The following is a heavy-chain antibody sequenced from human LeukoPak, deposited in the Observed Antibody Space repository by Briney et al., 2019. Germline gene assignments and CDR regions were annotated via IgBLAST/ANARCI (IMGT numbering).Heavy chain of an antibody. CDR2: IIPIFGTA. V-gene: IGHV1-69*13. D-gene: IGHD6-13*01. CDR3: ARGRSPLRIAAAMYYFDY. CDR1: GGTFSSYA. J-gene: IGHJ4*02. Sequence: ASVKVSCKASGGTFSSYAISWVRQAPGQGLEWMGGIIPIFGTANYAQKFQGRGTITADESTSTAYMELSSLRSEDTAVYYCARGRSPLRIAAAMYYFDYWGQGTLVTVSS.